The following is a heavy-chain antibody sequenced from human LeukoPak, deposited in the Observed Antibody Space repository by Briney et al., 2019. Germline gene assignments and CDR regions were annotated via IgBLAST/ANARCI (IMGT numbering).Heavy chain of an antibody. D-gene: IGHD3-10*01. CDR1: GGSFSGYY. Sequence: SETLSLTCAVYGGSFSGYYWGWIRQPPRKGLEWIGEINHSGSTTYNPSLKSRVTISVDTSTNQFSLKLSSVTAADTAVYYCARGGELLLNWGQGTLVTVSS. J-gene: IGHJ4*02. V-gene: IGHV4-34*01. CDR3: ARGGELLLN. CDR2: INHSGST.